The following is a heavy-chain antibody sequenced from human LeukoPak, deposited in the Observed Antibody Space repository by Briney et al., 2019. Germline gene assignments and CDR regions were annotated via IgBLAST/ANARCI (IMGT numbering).Heavy chain of an antibody. D-gene: IGHD4-17*01. J-gene: IGHJ4*02. CDR2: IDNSGDTT. CDR3: ARHKEKYGDSCLDDD. CDR1: GFTLNNNA. V-gene: IGHV3-23*01. Sequence: PGGPLRLSGAPPGFTLNNNARSGVGKAPGKGREGVAVIDNSGDTTYYADSVKGRFTISRDNSKNTLYLQMNSLRADDTAVYYCARHKEKYGDSCLDDDWGQGTLVTVSS.